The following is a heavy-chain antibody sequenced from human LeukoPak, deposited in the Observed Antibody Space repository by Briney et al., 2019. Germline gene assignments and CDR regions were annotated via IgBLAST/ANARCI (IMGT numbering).Heavy chain of an antibody. J-gene: IGHJ4*02. V-gene: IGHV4-59*01. Sequence: PSETLSLTCTVSCGSIKSYFWSWVRQPPGKGLEWIGYIYYSGSTNYNPSLKSRVTISVDTSKNQFSLKLASVTTADTAVYYCARDRWLGYWGQGTLVTVSS. CDR1: CGSIKSYF. CDR2: IYYSGST. CDR3: ARDRWLGY. D-gene: IGHD5-12*01.